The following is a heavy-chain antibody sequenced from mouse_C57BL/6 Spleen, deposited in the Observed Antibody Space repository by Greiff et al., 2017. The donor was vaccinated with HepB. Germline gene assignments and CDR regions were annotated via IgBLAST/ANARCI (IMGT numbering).Heavy chain of an antibody. CDR3: ARTIVTSYYAMDY. Sequence: VQLQQSGPELVKPGASVKISCKASGYTFTDYYMNWVKQSHGKSLEWIGDINPNNGGTSYNQKFKGKATLTVDKSSSTAYMELRSLTSEDSAVYYCARTIVTSYYAMDYWGQGTSVTVSS. J-gene: IGHJ4*01. CDR2: INPNNGGT. CDR1: GYTFTDYY. D-gene: IGHD2-5*01. V-gene: IGHV1-26*01.